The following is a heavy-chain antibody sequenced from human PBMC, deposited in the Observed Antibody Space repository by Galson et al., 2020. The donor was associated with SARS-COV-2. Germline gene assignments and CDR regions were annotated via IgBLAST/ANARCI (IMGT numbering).Heavy chain of an antibody. CDR2: IYSGGDT. Sequence: GGSLRLSCVASGFTVSSNYMSWVRQAPGKGLEWVSVIYSGGDTDYTDSVKGRFTISRDNSKNTVYLQMNGLRAEDAAVYYCARETSSNRYYYYYMDVWGKGTTVTVSS. CDR1: GFTVSSNY. J-gene: IGHJ6*03. CDR3: ARETSSNRYYYYYMDV. V-gene: IGHV3-66*01. D-gene: IGHD3-9*01.